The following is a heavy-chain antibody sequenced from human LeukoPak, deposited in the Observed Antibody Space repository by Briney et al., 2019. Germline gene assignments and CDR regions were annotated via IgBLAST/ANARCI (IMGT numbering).Heavy chain of an antibody. D-gene: IGHD2-15*01. CDR1: GFTFSSYA. V-gene: IGHV3-23*01. Sequence: GGSLRLSCAASGFTFSSYAMSWVRQAPGKGLEWVSAISGSGGSTYYADSVKGRFTISRDNSKNTLYLQMNSLRAEDTDVYYCANFCSGGSCYPTNWGQETLVTVSS. CDR3: ANFCSGGSCYPTN. CDR2: ISGSGGST. J-gene: IGHJ4*02.